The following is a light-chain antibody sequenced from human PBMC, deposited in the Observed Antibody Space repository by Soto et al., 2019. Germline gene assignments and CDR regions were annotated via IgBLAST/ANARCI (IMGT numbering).Light chain of an antibody. Sequence: SVEGGVPIACRTSQSISSYLNWYQQKPGKAPKLLIYAASSLQSGVPSRFSGSGSGTDVTLIIIRLQHSDFAAFYIYESYSTASGRFGQGTKVDIK. CDR3: YESYSTASGR. CDR1: QSISSY. CDR2: AAS. J-gene: IGKJ1*01. V-gene: IGKV1-39*01.